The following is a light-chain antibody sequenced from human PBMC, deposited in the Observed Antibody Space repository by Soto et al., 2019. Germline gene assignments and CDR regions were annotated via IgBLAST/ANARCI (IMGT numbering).Light chain of an antibody. CDR3: SSLAVSEYYV. CDR1: SSDVGGYNY. CDR2: EVS. Sequence: QSALTQPPSASGSPGQSVTISCTGTSSDVGGYNYVSWYQQHPGKAPKLIIYEVSKRPSGVPDRFSGSKSGYTASLTVSGLQAEDEADYYCSSLAVSEYYVFGTGTKLTVL. V-gene: IGLV2-8*01. J-gene: IGLJ1*01.